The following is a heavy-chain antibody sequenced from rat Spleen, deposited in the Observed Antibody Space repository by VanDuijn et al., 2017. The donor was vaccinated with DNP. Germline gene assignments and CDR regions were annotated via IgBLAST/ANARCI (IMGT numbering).Heavy chain of an antibody. Sequence: EVKLVESGGGLVQPGRSLKLSCAASGFNFNDYWMGWVRQAPGEGLEWIGEINEAGTTINYTPSLKDKFTISRDNAQNTLYLQMSKLGSEDTAIYYCTTGTYWGQGVMGTVSS. CDR1: GFNFNDYW. CDR3: TTGTY. D-gene: IGHD1-4*01. V-gene: IGHV4-2*01. J-gene: IGHJ2*01. CDR2: INEAGTTI.